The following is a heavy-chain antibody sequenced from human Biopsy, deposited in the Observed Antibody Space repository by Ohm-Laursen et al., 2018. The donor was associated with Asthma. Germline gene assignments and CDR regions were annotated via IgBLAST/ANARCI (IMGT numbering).Heavy chain of an antibody. CDR1: GFTFSDYA. Sequence: SLRLSCAASGFTFSDYAIYWVRQAPGKGLEWVAVMSFDGRQTYYADSVKGRFTISRDNSKNTLYLQMNSLRAEDTAVYYCAKERYYDFWSGYPIWGQGTMVTVSS. CDR2: MSFDGRQT. J-gene: IGHJ3*02. D-gene: IGHD3-3*01. V-gene: IGHV3-30*04. CDR3: AKERYYDFWSGYPI.